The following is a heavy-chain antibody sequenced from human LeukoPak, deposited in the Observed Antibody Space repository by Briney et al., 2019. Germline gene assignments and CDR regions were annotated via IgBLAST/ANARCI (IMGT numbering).Heavy chain of an antibody. D-gene: IGHD3-10*01. CDR3: ARGLTRITMVRGFDY. Sequence: KPSETLPLTCAVYGGSFSGYYWSWIRQPPGKGLEWIGEINHSGSTNYNPSLKSRVTISVDTSKNQFSLKLSSVTAADTAVYYCARGLTRITMVRGFDYWAREPWSPSPQ. J-gene: IGHJ4*02. CDR2: INHSGST. CDR1: GGSFSGYY. V-gene: IGHV4-34*01.